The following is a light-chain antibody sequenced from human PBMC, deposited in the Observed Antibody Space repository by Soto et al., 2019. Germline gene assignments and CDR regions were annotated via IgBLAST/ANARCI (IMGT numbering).Light chain of an antibody. J-gene: IGLJ2*01. CDR1: NIGSKS. CDR3: QVWDSSSHPALV. Sequence: SYELTQPPSVSVAPGKTARITCGGNNIGSKSVHWYQQKPGQAPVLVIYYDSDRPSGIPERFSGSNSGNTATLTISRVEAGDEADYYCQVWDSSSHPALVFGAGTKLTVL. V-gene: IGLV3-21*04. CDR2: YDS.